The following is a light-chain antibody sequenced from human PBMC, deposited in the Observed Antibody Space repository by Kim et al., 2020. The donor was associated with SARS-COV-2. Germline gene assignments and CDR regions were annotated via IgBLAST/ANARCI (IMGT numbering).Light chain of an antibody. CDR3: QSFDTTSHV. CDR2: ENK. V-gene: IGLV6-57*04. CDR1: SGSIASNY. Sequence: NFMLTQPHSVSGSPGKTVTISCTRGSGSIASNYVQWYRQRPGSAPTTVIYENKQRPSGVPGRFSGSIDRSANSASLTISGLQTEDEADYYCQSFDTTSHVFGGGTQLTVL. J-gene: IGLJ2*01.